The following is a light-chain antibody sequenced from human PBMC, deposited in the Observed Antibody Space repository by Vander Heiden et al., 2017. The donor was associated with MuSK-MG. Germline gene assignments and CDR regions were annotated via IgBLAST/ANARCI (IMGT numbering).Light chain of an antibody. CDR1: SANVGAYYL. CDR3: CSYTDRGTWV. V-gene: IGLV2-23*02. Sequence: QSALPQPASVSGSPGQSITISCTGTSANVGAYYLVSWYQQHPGKAPKLIISEVVRRPLGVSDRFSGSRSGNTASLTISGLQAEDEADYYCCSYTDRGTWVFGGGTKVTVL. J-gene: IGLJ3*02. CDR2: EVV.